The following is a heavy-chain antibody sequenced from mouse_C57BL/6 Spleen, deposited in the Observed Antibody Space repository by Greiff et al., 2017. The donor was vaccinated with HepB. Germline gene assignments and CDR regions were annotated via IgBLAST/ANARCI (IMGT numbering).Heavy chain of an antibody. CDR3: ARRTGTGFAY. CDR1: GYTFTDYN. J-gene: IGHJ3*01. Sequence: VQLKESGPELVKPGASVKIPCKASGYTFTDYNMDWVKQSQGKSLEWIGEINPNNGGTIYTQKFTGKATLTVDKSSSTAYMELRSLTSEDTAVYYCARRTGTGFAYWGQGTLVTVSA. V-gene: IGHV1-18*01. CDR2: INPNNGGT. D-gene: IGHD4-1*01.